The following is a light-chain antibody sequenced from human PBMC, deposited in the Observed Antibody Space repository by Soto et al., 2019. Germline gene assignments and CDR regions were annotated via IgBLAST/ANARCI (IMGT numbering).Light chain of an antibody. CDR3: QQYVSSPQT. CDR2: AAS. CDR1: QSISSS. Sequence: QCTSSLSASVGETLTITCRASQSISSSLNWYQHSPGQPPKLLLFAASNWHAGVPPRFSGTGSGTSFSLTIRRLEPEDFAAYYCQQYVSSPQTFGPGTKVDIK. V-gene: IGKV1-NL1*01. J-gene: IGKJ1*01.